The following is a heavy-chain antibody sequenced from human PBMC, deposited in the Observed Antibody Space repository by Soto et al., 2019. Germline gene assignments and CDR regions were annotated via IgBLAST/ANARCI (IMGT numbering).Heavy chain of an antibody. CDR3: ARLKNYGNYGWCDT. Sequence: QVQLQESGPGLVKPSETLSLTCTVSGVSVSGYYWNWIRQPPGKKLEWIGYIYYTGSTDYTRSRESRVPISVDTSKSQFSLNLRYVTAADTATDFCARLKNYGNYGWCDTWGQGTEVIVSS. V-gene: IGHV4-59*08. CDR1: GVSVSGYY. D-gene: IGHD4-17*01. J-gene: IGHJ5*02. CDR2: IYYTGST.